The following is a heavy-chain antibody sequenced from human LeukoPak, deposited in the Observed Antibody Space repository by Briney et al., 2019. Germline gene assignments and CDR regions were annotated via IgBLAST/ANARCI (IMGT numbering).Heavy chain of an antibody. D-gene: IGHD3-22*01. CDR1: RFTLSTYW. CDR2: IKQDGSQE. Sequence: GGSLRLSCAASRFTLSTYWMSWVRQAPGKGLEWVAHIKQDGSQEYYVDSVKGRFTISRDSAKNSLYLQMNSLRAEDTAVYYCARDPYYYDSSGYYVYWGQGTLVTVSS. CDR3: ARDPYYYDSSGYYVY. V-gene: IGHV3-7*01. J-gene: IGHJ4*02.